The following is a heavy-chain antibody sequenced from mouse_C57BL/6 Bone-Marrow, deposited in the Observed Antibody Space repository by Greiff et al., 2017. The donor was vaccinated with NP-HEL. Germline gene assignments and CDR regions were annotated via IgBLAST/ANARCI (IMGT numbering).Heavy chain of an antibody. D-gene: IGHD1-1*01. V-gene: IGHV1-5*01. Sequence: VQLQQSGTVLARPGASVKMSCKTSGYTFTSYWMHWVKQRPGQGLEWIGAIYPGNSDTSYNQKFKGKAKLTAVTSASTAYMELSSLTNEDSAVYYCTIYYYGSSYPYAMDYWGQGTSVTVSS. CDR1: GYTFTSYW. CDR2: IYPGNSDT. J-gene: IGHJ4*01. CDR3: TIYYYGSSYPYAMDY.